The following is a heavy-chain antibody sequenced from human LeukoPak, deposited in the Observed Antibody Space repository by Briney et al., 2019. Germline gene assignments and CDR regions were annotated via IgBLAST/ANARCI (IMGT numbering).Heavy chain of an antibody. J-gene: IGHJ5*02. CDR1: GGSISSYY. V-gene: IGHV4-4*07. D-gene: IGHD3-22*01. CDR3: ASDIHYYDSSGYRHNWFDP. Sequence: SETLSLTCTVSGGSISSYYWSWIWQPAGKGLEWIGRIYTSGSTNYNPSLKSRVTMSVDTSKNQFSLKLSSVTAADTAVYYCASDIHYYDSSGYRHNWFDPWGQGTLVTVSS. CDR2: IYTSGST.